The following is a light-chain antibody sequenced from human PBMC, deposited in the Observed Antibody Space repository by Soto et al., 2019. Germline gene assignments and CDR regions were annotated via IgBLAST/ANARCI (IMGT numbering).Light chain of an antibody. V-gene: IGLV2-14*03. CDR2: DVN. CDR1: SSDIGAYNF. J-gene: IGLJ2*01. Sequence: QSVLTQPASVSGSPGQSITISCTGTSSDIGAYNFVSWYQQHPGKAPKLMLYDVNIRPSGVSNRFSGSKSGNTASLTISGLQAEDAANYYCTSWTTSTTMIFGGGTTVTVL. CDR3: TSWTTSTTMI.